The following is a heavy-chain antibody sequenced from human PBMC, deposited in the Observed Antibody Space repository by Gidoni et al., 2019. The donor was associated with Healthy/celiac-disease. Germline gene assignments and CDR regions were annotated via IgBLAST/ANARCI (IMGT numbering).Heavy chain of an antibody. CDR1: GDSFPSYW. Sequence: EVQLVQSGAEVKKPGESLRISCKGSGDSFPSYWISWVRQMPGKGLAWMGRIDPSDSYTNYSPSFQGHVTISADKSISTAYLQWSSLKASDTAMYYCARHSEQWLVRGWFDPWGQGTLVTVSS. J-gene: IGHJ5*02. CDR2: IDPSDSYT. D-gene: IGHD6-19*01. CDR3: ARHSEQWLVRGWFDP. V-gene: IGHV5-10-1*03.